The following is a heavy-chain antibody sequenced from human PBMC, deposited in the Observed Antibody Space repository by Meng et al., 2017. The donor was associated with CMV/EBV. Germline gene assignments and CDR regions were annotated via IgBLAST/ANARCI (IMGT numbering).Heavy chain of an antibody. CDR2: IYSGGST. CDR3: ARGFSTIFGVPKRGRQYGMDV. J-gene: IGHJ6*02. D-gene: IGHD3-3*01. V-gene: IGHV3-53*01. CDR1: GFTVSSNY. Sequence: GGFLRLSCAASGFTVSSNYMSWVRQAPGKGLEWVSVIYSGGSTYYADSVKGRFTISRDNSKNMLYLQMNSLRAEDTAVYYCARGFSTIFGVPKRGRQYGMDVWGQGTTVTVSS.